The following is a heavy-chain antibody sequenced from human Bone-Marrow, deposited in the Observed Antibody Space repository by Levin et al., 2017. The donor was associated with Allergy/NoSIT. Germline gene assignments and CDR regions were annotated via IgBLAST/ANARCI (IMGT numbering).Heavy chain of an antibody. D-gene: IGHD1-26*01. CDR1: GFTFTNYY. J-gene: IGHJ4*02. Sequence: GASVKVSCKASGFTFTNYYMHWVRQAPGQGLEWMGIINLSRGTTVYAQKFQGRVTMTRDTSTSTVYMDLGSLRSDDTAMYYCAREAGKMGHDYWGQGTLVTVSS. CDR3: AREAGKMGHDY. CDR2: INLSRGTT. V-gene: IGHV1-46*01.